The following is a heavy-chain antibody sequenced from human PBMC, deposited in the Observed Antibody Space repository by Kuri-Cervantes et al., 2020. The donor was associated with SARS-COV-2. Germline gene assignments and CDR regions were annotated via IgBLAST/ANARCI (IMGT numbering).Heavy chain of an antibody. Sequence: GSLRLSCTVSGDTISSYSGSFHYWPWIRQPPGKGLEWIGSIYHDGSTYSNPSLKGRVTISVDTSKNQISLKLSSVTAADTAVYYCASRGLTVVPTWGQGTMVIVSS. CDR1: GDTISSYSGSFHY. CDR2: IYHDGST. CDR3: ASRGLTVVPT. J-gene: IGHJ3*01. D-gene: IGHD2-2*01. V-gene: IGHV4-39*01.